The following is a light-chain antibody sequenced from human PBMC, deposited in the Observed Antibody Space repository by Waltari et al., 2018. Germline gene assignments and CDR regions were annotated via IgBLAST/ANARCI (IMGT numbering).Light chain of an antibody. CDR3: SSYAGDNILI. J-gene: IGLJ2*01. V-gene: IGLV2-8*02. CDR1: SSDVAFYDF. Sequence: QSALTQPPSASRSPGQSVSISCTGTSSDVAFYDFVSWYKQDPGKAPKLIIYDVNKRPSGVPGRFSGSKSCNTASLIVSGLQADDEAYYYCSSYAGDNILIFGGGTKLTV. CDR2: DVN.